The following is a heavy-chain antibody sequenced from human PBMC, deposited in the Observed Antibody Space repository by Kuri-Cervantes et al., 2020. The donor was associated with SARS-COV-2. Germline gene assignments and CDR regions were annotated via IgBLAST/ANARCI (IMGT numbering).Heavy chain of an antibody. D-gene: IGHD2-8*01. CDR1: GGSLSDYY. V-gene: IGHV4-34*01. Sequence: SETLSLTCAVYGGSLSDYYWSWIRQPPGKGLEWIGEINPTGGTNYNPSLNSRLTISVDTSKNQFSLKLSSVTAADTAVYYCARVPRFCTNGVCYAFDIWGQGTMVTVSS. J-gene: IGHJ3*02. CDR3: ARVPRFCTNGVCYAFDI. CDR2: INPTGGT.